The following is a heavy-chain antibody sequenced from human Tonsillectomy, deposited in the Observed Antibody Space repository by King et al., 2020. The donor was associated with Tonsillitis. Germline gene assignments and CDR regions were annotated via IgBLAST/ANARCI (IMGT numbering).Heavy chain of an antibody. Sequence: QLQESGPGLVKPSETLSLTCTVSGGSISSSSYYWGWIRQPPGKGLEWIGSIYYSGSTYYNPSLKSRVTISVDTSKNQFSLKLSSVTAADTAVYYCARPFVTYGDGGPRPTYFDYWGQGTLVTVSS. CDR2: IYYSGST. J-gene: IGHJ4*02. V-gene: IGHV4-39*01. CDR3: ARPFVTYGDGGPRPTYFDY. CDR1: GGSISSSSYY. D-gene: IGHD4-17*01.